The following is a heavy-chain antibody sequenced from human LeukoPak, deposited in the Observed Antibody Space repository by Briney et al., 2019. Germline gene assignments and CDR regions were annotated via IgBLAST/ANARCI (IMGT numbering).Heavy chain of an antibody. CDR3: ARDTSIAVAGT. D-gene: IGHD6-19*01. CDR2: ISSSGSTI. Sequence: GGSLRLSCAASGFTFSNYGMHWVRQAPGKGLEWVSYISSSGSTIYYADSVKGRFTISRDNAKNSLYLQMNSLRAEDTAVYYCARDTSIAVAGTWGQGTLVTVSS. J-gene: IGHJ4*02. CDR1: GFTFSNYG. V-gene: IGHV3-48*04.